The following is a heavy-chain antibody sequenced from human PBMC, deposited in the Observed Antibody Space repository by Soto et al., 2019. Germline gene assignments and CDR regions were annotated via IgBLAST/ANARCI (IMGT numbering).Heavy chain of an antibody. CDR3: GRYPEVDTAMANYYYYGMDV. CDR1: GFTFSSYA. Sequence: PGGSLRLSCAASGFTFSSYAMSWVRQATGKGLEWVSAIGTAGDTYYPGSVKGRFTISRDNAKNSLYLQMNSLRDEDTAVYYCGRYPEVDTAMANYYYYGMDVWGQGTTVTVSS. V-gene: IGHV3-13*04. D-gene: IGHD5-18*01. CDR2: IGTAGDT. J-gene: IGHJ6*02.